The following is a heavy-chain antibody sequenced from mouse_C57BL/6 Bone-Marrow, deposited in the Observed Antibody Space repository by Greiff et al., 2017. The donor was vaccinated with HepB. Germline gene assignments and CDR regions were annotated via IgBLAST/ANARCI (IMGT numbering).Heavy chain of an antibody. J-gene: IGHJ2*01. Sequence: EVKLVASGGGLVQPKGSLKLSCAASGFSFNTYAMNWVRQAPGKGLEWVARIRSKSNNYATYYADSVKDRFTISRDDSESMLYLQMNNLKTEDTAMYYCVRHGGLRRGFDYWGQGTTLTVSS. CDR1: GFSFNTYA. D-gene: IGHD2-4*01. CDR3: VRHGGLRRGFDY. CDR2: IRSKSNNYAT. V-gene: IGHV10-1*01.